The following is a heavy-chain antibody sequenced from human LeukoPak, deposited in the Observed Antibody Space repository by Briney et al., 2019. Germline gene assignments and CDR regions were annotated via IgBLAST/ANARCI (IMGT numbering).Heavy chain of an antibody. Sequence: PGGSLRLSCAASGFIFSSYSMTWVRQAPGKGLEWVSYISSSSSTIYYADSVKGRFTISRDNAKNSLYLQMNSLRDEDTAVYYCAREPRVVVVPAAIHFAWFDPWGQGTLVTVSS. V-gene: IGHV3-48*02. D-gene: IGHD2-2*01. CDR2: ISSSSSTI. J-gene: IGHJ5*02. CDR3: AREPRVVVVPAAIHFAWFDP. CDR1: GFIFSSYS.